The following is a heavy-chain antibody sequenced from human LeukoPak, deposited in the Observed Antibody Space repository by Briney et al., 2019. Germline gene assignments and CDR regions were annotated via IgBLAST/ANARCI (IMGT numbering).Heavy chain of an antibody. CDR3: ARGVDERGTSCYDY. CDR2: MHYSGST. Sequence: PSETLSLTCTVSGGSIISSYYYWGWIRQPPGKGLEWIGSMHYSGSTYYNPSLKSRVTISVDTSKNQFSLKLSSVTAADTAVYYCARGVDERGTSCYDYWGQGTLVTVSS. CDR1: GGSIISSYYY. J-gene: IGHJ4*02. D-gene: IGHD2-2*01. V-gene: IGHV4-39*07.